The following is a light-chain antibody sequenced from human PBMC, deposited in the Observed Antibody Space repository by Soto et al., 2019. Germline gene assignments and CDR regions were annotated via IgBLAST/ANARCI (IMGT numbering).Light chain of an antibody. CDR1: QSVSSN. V-gene: IGKV3-15*01. Sequence: EIVMTQSPATLSVPPGERATLSCRASQSVSSNLAWYQQKPGQAPRVLIYAASTRATGIPARFSGSGSGTACTLTIGSLQSEDFAVYYCQQYTNWPLTFGGGTKVEIK. J-gene: IGKJ4*01. CDR2: AAS. CDR3: QQYTNWPLT.